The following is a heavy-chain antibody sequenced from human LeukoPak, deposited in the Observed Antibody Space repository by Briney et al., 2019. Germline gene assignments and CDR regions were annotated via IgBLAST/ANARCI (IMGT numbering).Heavy chain of an antibody. D-gene: IGHD3-22*01. CDR3: TTDRPQYYYDSSGYYPFDY. Sequence: PGGSLRLSCAASGFTFSNAWMSWVRQAPGKGLEWVGRIKSKTDGGTTDYAAPVKGRFTISRDDSKNTVYLQMNSLKTEDTAVYYCTTDRPQYYYDSSGYYPFDYWGQGTLVTVSS. CDR2: IKSKTDGGTT. CDR1: GFTFSNAW. V-gene: IGHV3-15*01. J-gene: IGHJ4*02.